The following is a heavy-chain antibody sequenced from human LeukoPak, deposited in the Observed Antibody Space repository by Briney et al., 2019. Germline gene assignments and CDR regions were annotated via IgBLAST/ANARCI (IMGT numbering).Heavy chain of an antibody. CDR1: GFTFSTYE. CDR2: ISSSATPK. CDR3: AREMGLVDMSTMILGGAFDI. J-gene: IGHJ3*02. D-gene: IGHD5-24*01. Sequence: PGGSLRLSCAASGFTFSTYEMHCVRQAPGKGLEWLSSISSSATPKPYADSAKGRFTISRDNAKNSLFLQMNSLRAEDTAVYYCAREMGLVDMSTMILGGAFDIWGQGTAVTVSS. V-gene: IGHV3-48*03.